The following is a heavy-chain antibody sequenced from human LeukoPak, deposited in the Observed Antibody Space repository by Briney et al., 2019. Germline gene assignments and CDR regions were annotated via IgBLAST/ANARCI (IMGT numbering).Heavy chain of an antibody. Sequence: GGSLRLSCAASGFTFSSYWMHWVRQAPGKGLVWVSCINSDGSSRGYADSVKGRVTISRDNAKNTLYLQMNSLRDEDTAVYYCAREGALTGHYTFDYWGQGTLVTVSS. CDR1: GFTFSSYW. J-gene: IGHJ4*02. V-gene: IGHV3-74*01. CDR2: INSDGSSR. CDR3: AREGALTGHYTFDY. D-gene: IGHD3-9*01.